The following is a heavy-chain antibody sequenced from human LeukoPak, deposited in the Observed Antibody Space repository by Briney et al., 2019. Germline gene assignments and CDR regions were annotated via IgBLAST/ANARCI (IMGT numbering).Heavy chain of an antibody. V-gene: IGHV3-53*01. CDR2: IYSGGST. CDR3: ARGTGRTGFDP. Sequence: GGSLRLSCAASGFTFSSYGIHWVRQAPGKGLEWVSVIYSGGSTYYADSVKGRFTISRDNSKNTLYLQMNSLRAEDTAVYYCARGTGRTGFDPWGQGTLVTVSS. D-gene: IGHD1-1*01. CDR1: GFTFSSYG. J-gene: IGHJ5*02.